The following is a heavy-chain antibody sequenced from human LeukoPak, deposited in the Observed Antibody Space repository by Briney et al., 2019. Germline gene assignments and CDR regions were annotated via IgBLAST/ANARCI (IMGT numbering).Heavy chain of an antibody. V-gene: IGHV1-69*10. CDR2: SIPIFGIA. CDR3: ASDLGYCSGGSCYAPGD. D-gene: IGHD2-15*01. J-gene: IGHJ4*02. CDR1: GGTFISYA. Sequence: ASVKVSCKASGGTFISYAISCVRQAPGKGLEWMGGSIPIFGIAKYVQKFQGRVTITADKSTSTAYMELSSLRSEDTAVYYCASDLGYCSGGSCYAPGDWGQGTLVTVSS.